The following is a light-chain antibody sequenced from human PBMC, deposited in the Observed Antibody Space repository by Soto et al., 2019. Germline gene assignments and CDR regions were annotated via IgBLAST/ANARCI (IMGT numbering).Light chain of an antibody. CDR2: ANS. Sequence: QPVLTQPPSVSGAPGQRVTISCTGSSSNIGAGYDVHWYQQLPGTAPKLLIYANSNRPSGVPDRFSGSKSGTSASLAITGLQADDEADYYCQAYDCSLTLRVYGKRTKGTVL. CDR1: SSNIGAGYD. J-gene: IGLJ1*01. CDR3: QAYDCSLTLRV. V-gene: IGLV1-40*01.